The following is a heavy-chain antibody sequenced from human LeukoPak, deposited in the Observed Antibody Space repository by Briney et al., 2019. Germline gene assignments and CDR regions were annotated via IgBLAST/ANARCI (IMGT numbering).Heavy chain of an antibody. CDR3: TRAASDCSSTSCFTRYFQH. CDR2: ISNDRTNK. V-gene: IGHV3-30-3*01. D-gene: IGHD2-2*01. CDR1: GFTFSSYA. Sequence: HPGGSLRLSCAASGFTFSSYAMHWVRQAPGKGLEWVAVISNDRTNKNYADSVKGRFTISRDNSKNTLYLQMNSLRAEDTAVYYCTRAASDCSSTSCFTRYFQHWGQGTLVTVSS. J-gene: IGHJ1*01.